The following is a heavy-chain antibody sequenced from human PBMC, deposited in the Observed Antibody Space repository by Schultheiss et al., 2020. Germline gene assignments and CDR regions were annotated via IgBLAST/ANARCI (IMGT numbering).Heavy chain of an antibody. Sequence: WGSLRLSCAASGFTFSSYGMHWVRQAPGKGLEWVAVISYDGSNKYYADSVKGRFTISRDSSQNTLYLQMTSLRAEDTAVYYCARDPGSSPHWAFDIWGQGAMVTVSS. J-gene: IGHJ3*02. V-gene: IGHV3-30*03. D-gene: IGHD6-6*01. CDR3: ARDPGSSPHWAFDI. CDR1: GFTFSSYG. CDR2: ISYDGSNK.